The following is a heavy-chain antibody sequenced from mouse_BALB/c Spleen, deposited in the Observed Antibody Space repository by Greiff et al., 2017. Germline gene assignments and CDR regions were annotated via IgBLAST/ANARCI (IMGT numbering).Heavy chain of an antibody. CDR1: GFTFSSYA. CDR3: ARTGVYYYGSSPYYFDY. J-gene: IGHJ2*01. CDR2: ISSGGST. Sequence: EVMLVESGGGLVKPGGSLKLSCAASGFTFSSYAMSWVRQTPEKRLEWVASISSGGSTYYPDSVKGRFTISRDNARNILYLQMSSLRSEDTAMYYCARTGVYYYGSSPYYFDYWGQGTTLTVSS. V-gene: IGHV5-6-5*01. D-gene: IGHD1-1*01.